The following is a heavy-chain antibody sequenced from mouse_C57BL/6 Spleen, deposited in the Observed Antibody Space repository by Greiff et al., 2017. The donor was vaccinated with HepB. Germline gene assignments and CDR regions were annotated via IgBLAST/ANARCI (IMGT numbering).Heavy chain of an antibody. CDR1: GYSITSGYD. CDR2: ISYSGST. V-gene: IGHV3-1*01. J-gene: IGHJ3*01. Sequence: EVQLQQSGPGMVKPSQSLSLTCTVTGYSITSGYDWHWIRHIPGNKLEWMGYISYSGSTNYNPSIKSRISITHDTSKNHFFLKLNSVTTEDSATYDCARGDYGSSFAYWGQGTLVTVSA. CDR3: ARGDYGSSFAY. D-gene: IGHD1-1*01.